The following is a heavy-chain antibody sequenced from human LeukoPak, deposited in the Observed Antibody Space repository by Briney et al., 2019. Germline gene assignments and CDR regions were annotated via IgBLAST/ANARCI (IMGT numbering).Heavy chain of an antibody. CDR2: IGGSGSYT. CDR1: GFTFSSYS. J-gene: IGHJ4*02. Sequence: PGGSLRLSCAASGFTFSSYSMIWVRQAPGKGLEWVSVIGGSGSYTYYADSVKGRFTISRDNSKDTLQLQMNSLRPEDTAVYYCARDWYDYWGQGTLVTVSS. V-gene: IGHV3-23*01. CDR3: ARDWYDY. D-gene: IGHD6-13*01.